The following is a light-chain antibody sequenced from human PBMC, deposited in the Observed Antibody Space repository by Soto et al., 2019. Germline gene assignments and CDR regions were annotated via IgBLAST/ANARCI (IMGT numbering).Light chain of an antibody. CDR3: QQYNNWPTWT. Sequence: EIVMTQSPATLPVSPGERATLSCRASQSVSSNLAWYQQKPGQAPRLLIYGASTRATGIPARFSGSGSGTEFTPTISSLQSEDFAVYYCQQYNNWPTWTFGQGTKVDIK. J-gene: IGKJ1*01. CDR1: QSVSSN. CDR2: GAS. V-gene: IGKV3-15*01.